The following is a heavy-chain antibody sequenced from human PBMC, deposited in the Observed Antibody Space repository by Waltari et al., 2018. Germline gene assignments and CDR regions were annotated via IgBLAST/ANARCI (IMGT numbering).Heavy chain of an antibody. Sequence: QVQLQESGPGLVKPSETLSLTCTVSGGSISSHYWSWIRQPPGRGLEWIGYIYYSGSTNYNPSLKSRVTISVDTSKNQFSLKLSSVTAADTAVHYCASFRGMNWFDPWGQGTLVTVSS. D-gene: IGHD3-16*01. CDR2: IYYSGST. V-gene: IGHV4-59*11. CDR3: ASFRGMNWFDP. J-gene: IGHJ5*02. CDR1: GGSISSHY.